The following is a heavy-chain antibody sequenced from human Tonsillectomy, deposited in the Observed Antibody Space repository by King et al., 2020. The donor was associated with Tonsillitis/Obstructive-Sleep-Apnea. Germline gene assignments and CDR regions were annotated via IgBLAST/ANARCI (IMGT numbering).Heavy chain of an antibody. CDR2: ISYNGNNK. V-gene: IGHV3-30*04. CDR1: GLTFSSYA. J-gene: IGHJ6*02. D-gene: IGHD2-8*01. CDR3: AREGEMCAINDGMDV. Sequence: VQLVESGGGVVQPGRSLRLSCPASGLTFSSYAIHWVRQAPGKGLEWVALISYNGNNKYYADSVKGGFTISRDNSKNTLYLQMNSLRPEDTAVYYCAREGEMCAINDGMDVWGQGTTVTVSS.